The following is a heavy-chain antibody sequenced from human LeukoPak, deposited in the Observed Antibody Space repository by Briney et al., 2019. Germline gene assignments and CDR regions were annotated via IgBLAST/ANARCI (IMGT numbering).Heavy chain of an antibody. D-gene: IGHD3-3*01. CDR1: GFAFSNYW. Sequence: GGSLTLSCTTSGFAFSNYWMYWVRQAPGKGLEWVSRIKSDGSGITYSDAVEGRFTISRDNFKNTFLQMNSLRGEDTAMYYCVRGQTIDYWGQGTLVTVSS. CDR2: IKSDGSGI. V-gene: IGHV3-74*03. CDR3: VRGQTIDY. J-gene: IGHJ4*02.